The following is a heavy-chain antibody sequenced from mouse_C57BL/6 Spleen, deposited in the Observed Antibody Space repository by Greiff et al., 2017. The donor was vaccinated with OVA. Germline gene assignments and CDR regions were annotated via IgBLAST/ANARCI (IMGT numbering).Heavy chain of an antibody. CDR1: GYSITSGYY. CDR2: ISYDGSN. J-gene: IGHJ3*01. V-gene: IGHV3-6*01. Sequence: EVKLVESGPGLVKPSQSLSLTCSVTGYSITSGYYWNWIRQFPGNKLEWMGYISYDGSNNYNPSLKNRISITRDTSKNQFFLKLNSVTTEDTATYDCASREDGNYLTWFAYWGQGTLVTVSA. CDR3: ASREDGNYLTWFAY. D-gene: IGHD2-1*01.